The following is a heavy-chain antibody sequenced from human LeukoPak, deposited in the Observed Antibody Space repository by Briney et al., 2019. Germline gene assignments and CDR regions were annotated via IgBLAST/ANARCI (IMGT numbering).Heavy chain of an antibody. Sequence: SETLSLTCTVSGGSISSGGYYWSWLRQHPGTGLEGIGYIYYSGSTYYNPSLKSRVTISVDTSKNQFSLKLSSVTAADTAVYYCATAGYYGSGSTYLDYWGQGTLVTVSS. D-gene: IGHD3-10*01. V-gene: IGHV4-31*03. J-gene: IGHJ4*02. CDR2: IYYSGST. CDR3: ATAGYYGSGSTYLDY. CDR1: GGSISSGGYY.